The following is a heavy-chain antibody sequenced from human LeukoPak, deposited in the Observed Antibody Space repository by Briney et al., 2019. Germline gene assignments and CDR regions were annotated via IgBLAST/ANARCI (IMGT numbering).Heavy chain of an antibody. V-gene: IGHV3-66*01. CDR1: GFSVTSNY. CDR2: VYSGGDT. CDR3: ARDPPAVLLDTYG. J-gene: IGHJ4*02. Sequence: PGGSLSLSCTASGFSVTSNYINWVRQAPGKGLEWVSLVYSGGDTYYADSVKGRFTISRDNSKNMVYLQMNRLRAEDTALYYCARDPPAVLLDTYGWGQGTLVTVSS. D-gene: IGHD2/OR15-2a*01.